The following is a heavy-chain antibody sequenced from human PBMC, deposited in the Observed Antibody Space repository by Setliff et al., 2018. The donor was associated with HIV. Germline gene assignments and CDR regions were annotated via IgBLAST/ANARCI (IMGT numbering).Heavy chain of an antibody. V-gene: IGHV3-7*03. CDR1: GFTFSNYW. J-gene: IGHJ5*02. Sequence: GGSLRLSCAASGFTFSNYWMTWVRQAPGKGLEWVANINQDGNEQNFVDSVTGRFTISRDNAKNSLYVQMNSLRVDDTAVYYCVRGKNWLDPWGQGTLVTVSS. CDR3: VRGKNWLDP. CDR2: INQDGNEQ.